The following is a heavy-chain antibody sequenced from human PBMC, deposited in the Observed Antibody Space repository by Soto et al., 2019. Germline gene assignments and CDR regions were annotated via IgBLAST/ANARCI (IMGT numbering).Heavy chain of an antibody. CDR2: IYYSGST. D-gene: IGHD3-22*01. V-gene: IGHV4-31*03. J-gene: IGHJ4*02. CDR1: GGSVSSNIYY. CDR3: ARGYDYDSGGYLFDY. Sequence: SETLSLTCSVSGGSVSSNIYYWTWIRQHPGKGPEWIGHIYYSGSTYYNPSLKSRVTISLDMSKNQFCLKLTSVSAADTAVYYCARGYDYDSGGYLFDYWGQGTLVAVSS.